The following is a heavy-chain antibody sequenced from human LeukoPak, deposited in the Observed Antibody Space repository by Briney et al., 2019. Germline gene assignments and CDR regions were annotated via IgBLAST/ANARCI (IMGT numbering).Heavy chain of an antibody. CDR2: IIPIFGTA. V-gene: IGHV1-69*06. J-gene: IGHJ6*03. D-gene: IGHD5-12*01. Sequence: ASVKVSCKASGYTFTSYGISWVRQAPGQGLEWMGGIIPIFGTANYAQKFQGRVTITADKSTSTAYMELNSLRSDDTAVYYCARDSVSVATIAYYYYYMDVWGKGTTVTVSS. CDR1: GYTFTSYG. CDR3: ARDSVSVATIAYYYYYMDV.